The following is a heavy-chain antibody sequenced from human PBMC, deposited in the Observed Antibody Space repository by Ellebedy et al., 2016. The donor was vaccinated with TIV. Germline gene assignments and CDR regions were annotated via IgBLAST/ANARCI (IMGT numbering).Heavy chain of an antibody. CDR2: IIPILGIA. Sequence: SVKVSXXASGGTFSSYAISWVRQAPGQGLEWMGRIIPILGIANYAQKFQGRVTITADKSTSTAYMELSSLRSEDTAVYYCARVRWASGNDAFDIWGQGTMVTVSS. J-gene: IGHJ3*02. V-gene: IGHV1-69*04. CDR3: ARVRWASGNDAFDI. CDR1: GGTFSSYA. D-gene: IGHD1-26*01.